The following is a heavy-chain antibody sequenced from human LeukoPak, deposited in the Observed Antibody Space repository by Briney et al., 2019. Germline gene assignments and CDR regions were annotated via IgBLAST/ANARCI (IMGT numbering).Heavy chain of an antibody. D-gene: IGHD5-12*01. CDR3: ARVFSGYDSVLDY. Sequence: GGSLRLSCAASGFTFSSYWMTWVRQAPGKGLEWVANIKQDGSEKYYVDSVKGRFTISRDNAKNSLYLQMNSLRAEDTAVYHCARVFSGYDSVLDYWGQGTLVTVSS. V-gene: IGHV3-7*04. CDR1: GFTFSSYW. CDR2: IKQDGSEK. J-gene: IGHJ4*02.